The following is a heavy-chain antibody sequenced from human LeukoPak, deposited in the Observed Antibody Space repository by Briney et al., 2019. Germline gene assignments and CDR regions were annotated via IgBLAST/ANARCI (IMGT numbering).Heavy chain of an antibody. Sequence: ASVKVSCKASGYTFTGYYMHWVRQAPGQGLEWMGWINPNSGGTNYAQKFQGRVTVTRDTSISTAYMELSRLRSDDTAVYYCAKEPYDSGSFRADYYYMDVWGKGTTVTISS. CDR2: INPNSGGT. J-gene: IGHJ6*03. D-gene: IGHD3-10*01. V-gene: IGHV1-2*02. CDR1: GYTFTGYY. CDR3: AKEPYDSGSFRADYYYMDV.